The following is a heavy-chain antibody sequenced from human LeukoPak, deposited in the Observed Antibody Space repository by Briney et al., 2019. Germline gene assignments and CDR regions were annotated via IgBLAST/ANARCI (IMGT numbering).Heavy chain of an antibody. V-gene: IGHV3-23*01. Sequence: GGSLRLSCAASGFTFSGYPMSWVRQAPGKGLEWVSAIVGGGGTTFYADSVKGRFTISRDNSKNTVFLQMNSLRAEDTAVYFCAKARLSTGWAYNDYWGQGTLVTVSS. D-gene: IGHD6-19*01. J-gene: IGHJ4*02. CDR2: IVGGGGTT. CDR1: GFTFSGYP. CDR3: AKARLSTGWAYNDY.